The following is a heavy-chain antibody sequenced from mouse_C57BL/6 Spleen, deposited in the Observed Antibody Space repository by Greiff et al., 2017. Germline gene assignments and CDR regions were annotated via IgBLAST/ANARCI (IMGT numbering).Heavy chain of an antibody. CDR3: ARSYDYPWFAY. CDR2: INPNHGGT. D-gene: IGHD2-4*01. Sequence: EVQLQQSGPELVKPGASVKISCKASGYTFTDYYMNWVKQSHGKSLEWIGDINPNHGGTSYNQKFKGKATLTVDKSSSTAYMELRSLTSEDSAVYYCARSYDYPWFAYWGQGTLVTVSA. J-gene: IGHJ3*01. CDR1: GYTFTDYY. V-gene: IGHV1-26*01.